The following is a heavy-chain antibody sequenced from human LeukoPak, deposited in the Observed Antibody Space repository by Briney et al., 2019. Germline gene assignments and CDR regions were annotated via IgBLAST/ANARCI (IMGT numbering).Heavy chain of an antibody. CDR3: AREGGSYKHFDD. V-gene: IGHV1-46*04. J-gene: IGHJ4*02. D-gene: IGHD3-10*01. CDR2: INPHDNSI. Sequence: GASVKVSCKASEDTFTRHYIHWVRQAPGQGLEWLGLINPHDNSIDYTQKLRGRVTVTRDRSTSTVYMELNSLRSDDTAVYYCAREGGSYKHFDDWGQGSLVTVSS. CDR1: EDTFTRHY.